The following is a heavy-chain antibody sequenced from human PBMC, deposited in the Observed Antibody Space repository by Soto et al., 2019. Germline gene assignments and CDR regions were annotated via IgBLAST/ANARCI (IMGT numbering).Heavy chain of an antibody. CDR2: IYWASCK. J-gene: IGHJ5*02. D-gene: IGHD4-4*01. CDR3: VHTRVASTNYDWFDP. CDR1: GFSLRSDGVG. Sequence: SSPTLVNPTQTLTLTCTFSGFSLRSDGVGVGWIRQPPGKALEWLALIYWASCKRYSPSLKHRVNITRHPSKHQVVLTLTHTGPVDTATYSCVHTRVASTNYDWFDPWSPGSLVTVSS. V-gene: IGHV2-5*02.